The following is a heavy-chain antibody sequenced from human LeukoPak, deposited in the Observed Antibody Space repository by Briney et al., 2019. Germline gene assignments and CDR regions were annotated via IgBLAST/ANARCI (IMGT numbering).Heavy chain of an antibody. V-gene: IGHV1-2*02. Sequence: WASVKVSCKASGYTFTGYYIHWVRQAPGQGLEWMGWINPNSGGTKYAQKFQGRVTMTRDTSISTAYMELSRLRSDDTAVYYCASGADYDNILTGYYIGPYDAFDIWGQGTMVTVSS. D-gene: IGHD3-9*01. CDR1: GYTFTGYY. J-gene: IGHJ3*02. CDR2: INPNSGGT. CDR3: ASGADYDNILTGYYIGPYDAFDI.